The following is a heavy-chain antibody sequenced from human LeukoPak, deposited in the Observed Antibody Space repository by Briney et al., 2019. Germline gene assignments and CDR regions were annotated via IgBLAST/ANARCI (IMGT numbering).Heavy chain of an antibody. CDR1: GYTLTELS. J-gene: IGHJ4*02. Sequence: ASVKVSCKVSGYTLTELSMHWVRQAPGQGLEWMGWISVHSGYTNYTKEFQGRISMTTDTSTNTAYMELRSLGSADTAVYYCARKDGYSYGLPLDYWGQGTLVTVSS. V-gene: IGHV1-18*01. CDR2: ISVHSGYT. CDR3: ARKDGYSYGLPLDY. D-gene: IGHD5-18*01.